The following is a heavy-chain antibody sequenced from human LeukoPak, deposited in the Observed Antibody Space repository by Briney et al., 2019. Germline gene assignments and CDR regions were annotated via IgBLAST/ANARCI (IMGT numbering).Heavy chain of an antibody. CDR1: GFTFSSNW. CDR3: ARDRDCGDGGCYPHFDY. Sequence: GGSLRLSCTASGFTFSSNWMSWVRQAPGKGLEWVANIRQDGSDKYYMDSVKGRFTISRDNAKNSLSLQMNSLRVEDTAVYYCARDRDCGDGGCYPHFDYWGQGVRVTVSS. CDR2: IRQDGSDK. J-gene: IGHJ4*02. D-gene: IGHD2-15*01. V-gene: IGHV3-7*01.